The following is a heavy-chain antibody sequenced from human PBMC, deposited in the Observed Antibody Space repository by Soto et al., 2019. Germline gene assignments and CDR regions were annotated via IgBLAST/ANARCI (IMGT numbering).Heavy chain of an antibody. Sequence: QVQLVQSGAEVKKPGASVKVSCKASGYTFTSYGISWVRQAPGQGLEWMGWISAYHGNTNYAQKLQGRVTMTTDTSTSTVYMELRSLRSDETAVYSCARGGGVYYDILTGDKWWFDPWGQGTLVTVSS. CDR2: ISAYHGNT. D-gene: IGHD3-9*01. V-gene: IGHV1-18*01. CDR1: GYTFTSYG. J-gene: IGHJ5*02. CDR3: ARGGGVYYDILTGDKWWFDP.